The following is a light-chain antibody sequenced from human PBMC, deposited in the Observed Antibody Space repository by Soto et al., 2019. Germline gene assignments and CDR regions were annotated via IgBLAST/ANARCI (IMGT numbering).Light chain of an antibody. J-gene: IGKJ1*01. CDR3: QQYGSSRTWT. CDR2: GAS. CDR1: QSVSSNY. Sequence: EIVLTQSPGTLSLSPGERATLSCRASQSVSSNYLAWYQQKPGQAPRLLIYGASSRATGIPDRFSGSGSGTDFTLTISRLEPEDFAVYYCQQYGSSRTWTFGQGTKVDI. V-gene: IGKV3-20*01.